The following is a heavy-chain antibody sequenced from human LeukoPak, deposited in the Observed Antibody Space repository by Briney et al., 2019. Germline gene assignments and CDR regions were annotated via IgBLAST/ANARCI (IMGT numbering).Heavy chain of an antibody. V-gene: IGHV3-9*01. CDR3: AKGYSGSYSYFDY. CDR2: ISWNSGSI. CDR1: GFTFDDYA. J-gene: IGHJ4*02. D-gene: IGHD1-26*01. Sequence: GGSLRLSCAASGFTFDDYAMHWVRQAPGKALEWVSGISWNSGSIGYADSVKGRFTISRDNAKNSLYLQMNSLRAEDTALYYCAKGYSGSYSYFDYWGQGTLVTVSS.